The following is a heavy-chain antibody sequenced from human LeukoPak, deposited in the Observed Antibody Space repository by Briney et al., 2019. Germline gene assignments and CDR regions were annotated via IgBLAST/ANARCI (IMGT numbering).Heavy chain of an antibody. CDR2: IYPRDSRT. Sequence: GESLKIPCKGSGYSFTNYWIGWVRQMPGKGLEWMGFIYPRDSRTTYSPSFQGQVTISADRSISTAYIQWSSLKASDTAMYYCAKGGDGRDFLLYWGQGSLVTVSS. D-gene: IGHD5-24*01. J-gene: IGHJ4*02. V-gene: IGHV5-51*01. CDR1: GYSFTNYW. CDR3: AKGGDGRDFLLY.